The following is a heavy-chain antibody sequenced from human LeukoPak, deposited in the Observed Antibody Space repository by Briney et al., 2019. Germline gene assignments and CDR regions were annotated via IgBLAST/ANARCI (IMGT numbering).Heavy chain of an antibody. D-gene: IGHD1-26*01. J-gene: IGHJ4*02. CDR3: ARGPSGSPVHFDY. CDR1: GDSIDSYY. V-gene: IGHV4-59*12. CDR2: IYYRGTT. Sequence: SETLSLTCTVSGDSIDSYYWSWIRQPPGKGLEWIGYIYYRGTTSYNPFLKSRVTISVDTSKNQFSLKLNSVTAADTAVYYCARGPSGSPVHFDYWGQGTLVTVSS.